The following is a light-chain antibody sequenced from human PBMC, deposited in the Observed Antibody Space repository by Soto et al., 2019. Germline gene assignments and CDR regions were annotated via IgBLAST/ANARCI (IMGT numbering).Light chain of an antibody. CDR3: QQTSSMPVT. V-gene: IGKV1-39*01. CDR2: AAS. J-gene: IGKJ5*01. CDR1: QSISSY. Sequence: DIQMTQSPSSLSASVGDRVTITCGASQSISSYLNWYQQKPGKAPKLLICAASSLQSGVPSRFSGSGSGTDGTLTISSLQTEDGSTYFCQQTSSMPVTFGQGTRLEIK.